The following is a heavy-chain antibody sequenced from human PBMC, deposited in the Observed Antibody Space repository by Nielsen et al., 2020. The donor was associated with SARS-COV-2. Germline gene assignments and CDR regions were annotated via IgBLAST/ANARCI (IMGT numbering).Heavy chain of an antibody. D-gene: IGHD5-18*01. CDR1: GFTFSSYW. Sequence: GESLKISCAASGFTFSSYWMSWVRQAPGKGLEWVANIKQDGSEKYYVDSVKGRFTISRDNAKNSLYLQMNSLRAEDTAVYYCARMRRGYSYGYGHYYYYGMDVWGQGTTVTVSS. J-gene: IGHJ6*02. CDR3: ARMRRGYSYGYGHYYYYGMDV. V-gene: IGHV3-7*01. CDR2: IKQDGSEK.